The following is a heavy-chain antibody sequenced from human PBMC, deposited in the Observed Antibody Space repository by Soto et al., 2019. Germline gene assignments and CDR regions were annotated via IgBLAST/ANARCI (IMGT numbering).Heavy chain of an antibody. D-gene: IGHD6-19*01. V-gene: IGHV4-38-2*02. Sequence: PSETLSLTCTFSVYSISSGSYWAWIRQPPGKGPEWIASIYHGGTTFYNPSLKSRITISVDKSNNQFSLKLTSVTAADTAVYYCARVHVTVVDGSTFDDWRHGTLVTVSS. CDR2: IYHGGTT. CDR3: ARVHVTVVDGSTFDD. CDR1: VYSISSGSY. J-gene: IGHJ4*01.